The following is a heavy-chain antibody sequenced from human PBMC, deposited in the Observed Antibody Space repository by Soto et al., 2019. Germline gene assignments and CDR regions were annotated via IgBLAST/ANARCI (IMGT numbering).Heavy chain of an antibody. V-gene: IGHV4-59*01. J-gene: IGHJ5*02. CDR3: ARSGIAGREVNTWFDH. CDR1: AGSITTSY. Sequence: PSETLSLTCTVSAGSITTSYWSWIRHPLGKALEWIGYISYRGSTNYNPSLKCRLTISIDTSKSQISLKLTSMATADTDVYYCARSGIAGREVNTWFDHWGPGTLVTVSS. CDR2: ISYRGST. D-gene: IGHD6-6*01.